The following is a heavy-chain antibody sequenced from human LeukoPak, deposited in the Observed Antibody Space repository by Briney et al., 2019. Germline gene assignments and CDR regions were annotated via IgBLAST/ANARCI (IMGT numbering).Heavy chain of an antibody. D-gene: IGHD4/OR15-4a*01. CDR1: GFTFSSYA. V-gene: IGHV3-30-3*01. CDR2: ISYDGSNK. CDR3: ASMVDSWHNY. Sequence: PGGSLRLSCAASGFTFSSYAMHWVRQAPGKGLEWVAVISYDGSNKYYADSVKGRFTISRDNSKNTLYLQVNGLRAEDTAVYYCASMVDSWHNYWGQGTLVTVSS. J-gene: IGHJ4*02.